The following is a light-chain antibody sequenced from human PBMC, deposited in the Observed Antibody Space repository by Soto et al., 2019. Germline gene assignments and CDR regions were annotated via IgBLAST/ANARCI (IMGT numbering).Light chain of an antibody. V-gene: IGLV2-8*01. J-gene: IGLJ2*01. Sequence: QSVLTQPPSASGSPGQSVTISCTGTSSDVGGYNYVSWYQQHPGKAPKLMIYEVSKRPSGVPDRFSGSNSGNTASLTVSGLRAEDEADYYCSSYAGSNNVVFGGGTKLTVL. CDR3: SSYAGSNNVV. CDR2: EVS. CDR1: SSDVGGYNY.